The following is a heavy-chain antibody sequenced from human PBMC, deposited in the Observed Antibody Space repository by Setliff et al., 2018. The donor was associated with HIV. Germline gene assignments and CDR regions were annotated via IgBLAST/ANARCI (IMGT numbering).Heavy chain of an antibody. CDR3: ARHSDILTGHFDY. CDR1: DYTFTKYA. CDR2: ISAHNGNT. Sequence: ASVKVSCKTSDYTFTKYAISWVRQAPGQGLEWMGWISAHNGNTNYAQRLKGRVTVTTDSSTNTVYLELRSLRSDDPAVYYCARHSDILTGHFDYWGPGTLVTVSS. J-gene: IGHJ4*02. V-gene: IGHV1-18*01. D-gene: IGHD3-9*01.